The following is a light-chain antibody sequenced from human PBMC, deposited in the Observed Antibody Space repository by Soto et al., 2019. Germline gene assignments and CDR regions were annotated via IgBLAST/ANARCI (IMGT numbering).Light chain of an antibody. J-gene: IGKJ2*01. Sequence: DIQMTQSPSSLSASVGDRVTITCRASQSISSYLNWYQQKPGKAPKLLIYAASSLQSGVPSRFSGSGSGTDFTLTISSLQPDDFGTYYCQQYSIYPYTFGQGTKLEIK. V-gene: IGKV1-39*01. CDR2: AAS. CDR1: QSISSY. CDR3: QQYSIYPYT.